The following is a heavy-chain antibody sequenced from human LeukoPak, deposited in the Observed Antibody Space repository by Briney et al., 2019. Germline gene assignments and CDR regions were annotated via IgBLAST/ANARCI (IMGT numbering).Heavy chain of an antibody. Sequence: ASVKVSCKVSGYTLSELSMHWVRQAPGKGPEWMGGFDPEDGETIYAQKFLGRVTITADESTSTAYMEPSSLRSEDTAVYYCARGAGYSSSYTDYWGQGTLVTVSS. CDR2: FDPEDGET. CDR1: GYTLSELS. V-gene: IGHV1-24*01. J-gene: IGHJ4*02. CDR3: ARGAGYSSSYTDY. D-gene: IGHD6-6*01.